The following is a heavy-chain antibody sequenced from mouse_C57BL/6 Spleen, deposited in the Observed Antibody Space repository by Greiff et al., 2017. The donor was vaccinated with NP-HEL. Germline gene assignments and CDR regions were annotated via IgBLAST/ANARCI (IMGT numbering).Heavy chain of an antibody. CDR1: GFTFSDYG. D-gene: IGHD1-1*01. CDR3: SRRYYYGSRYDYYAMDY. J-gene: IGHJ4*01. CDR2: ISSGSSTI. Sequence: EVQRVESGGGLVKPGGSLKLSCAASGFTFSDYGMHWVRQAPEKGLEWVAYISSGSSTIYYADTVKGRFTISRDKAKNTLFLQMTSRRSEDTAIYYCSRRYYYGSRYDYYAMDYWGQGTAVTVSS. V-gene: IGHV5-17*01.